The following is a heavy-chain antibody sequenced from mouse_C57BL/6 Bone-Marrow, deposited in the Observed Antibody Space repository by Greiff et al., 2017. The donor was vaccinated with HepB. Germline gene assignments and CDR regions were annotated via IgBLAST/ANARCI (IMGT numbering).Heavy chain of an antibody. D-gene: IGHD2-14*01. CDR3: ASPSYYREAWFAY. J-gene: IGHJ3*01. CDR2: ISDGGSYT. CDR1: GFTFSSYA. V-gene: IGHV5-4*03. Sequence: DVKLVESGGGLVKPGGSLKLSCAASGFTFSSYAMSWVRLTPEKRLEWVATISDGGSYTYYPDNVKGRFTISRDNAKNNLYLQMSHLKSEDTAMYYCASPSYYREAWFAYWGQGTLVTVSA.